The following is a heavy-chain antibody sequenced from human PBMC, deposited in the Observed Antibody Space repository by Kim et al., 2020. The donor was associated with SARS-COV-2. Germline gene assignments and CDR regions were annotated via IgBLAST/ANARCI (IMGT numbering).Heavy chain of an antibody. CDR3: TQVSASPAERDY. CDR1: GFTFSGSR. Sequence: GGSLRLSCATSGFTFSGSRIHWVRQASGKGLEWVGRIGNKRNNFATAYAASVQGRFTISRDDSKNTGYLEMNSLKTEDTAVYYCTQVSASPAERDYWGQGTLDTVPS. CDR2: IGNKRNNFAT. V-gene: IGHV3-73*01. J-gene: IGHJ4*02. D-gene: IGHD1-1*01.